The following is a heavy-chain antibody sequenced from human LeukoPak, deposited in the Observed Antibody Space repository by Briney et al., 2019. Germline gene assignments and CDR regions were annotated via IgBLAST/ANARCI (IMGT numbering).Heavy chain of an antibody. CDR3: AKGGLRFLEWFSSDAFDI. CDR2: ISDNGGRT. V-gene: IGHV3-23*01. Sequence: GGSLRLSCAASGFTFSSYAMSWVRQAPGGGLEWVSGISDNGGRTYYADSVKGRFAISRDDSKSTLYLQMNSLRAEDTAVYYCAKGGLRFLEWFSSDAFDIWGQGTMVTVSS. J-gene: IGHJ3*02. D-gene: IGHD3-3*01. CDR1: GFTFSSYA.